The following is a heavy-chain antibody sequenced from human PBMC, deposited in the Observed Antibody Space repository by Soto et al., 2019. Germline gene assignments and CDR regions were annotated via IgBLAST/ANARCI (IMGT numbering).Heavy chain of an antibody. J-gene: IGHJ5*02. Sequence: PGGSLRLSCAASGFTFSSYAMHWVRQAPGKGLEWVAVISNDGSNKYYADSVKGRFTISRDNSKNTLYLQMNSLRAEDTAVYYCARCKSSGGSCYSGWFDPWGQGTLVTVSS. CDR3: ARCKSSGGSCYSGWFDP. CDR2: ISNDGSNK. V-gene: IGHV3-30-3*01. CDR1: GFTFSSYA. D-gene: IGHD2-15*01.